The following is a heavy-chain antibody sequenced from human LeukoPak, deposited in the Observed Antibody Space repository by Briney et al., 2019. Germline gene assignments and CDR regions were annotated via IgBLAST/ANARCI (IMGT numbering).Heavy chain of an antibody. CDR2: IYYSGST. CDR1: GGSISSYY. Sequence: SETLSLTCTVSGGSISSYYWSWIRQPPGKGLEWIGYIYYSGSTNYNPSLKSRVTISVDTSKNQFSLKLSSVTAADTAVYYCARQIAARDAFYYYYMDVWGKGTTVTVSS. D-gene: IGHD6-6*01. J-gene: IGHJ6*03. CDR3: ARQIAARDAFYYYYMDV. V-gene: IGHV4-59*01.